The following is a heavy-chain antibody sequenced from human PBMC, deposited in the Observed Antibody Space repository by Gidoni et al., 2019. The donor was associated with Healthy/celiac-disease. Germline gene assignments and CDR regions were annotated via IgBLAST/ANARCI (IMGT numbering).Heavy chain of an antibody. Sequence: QVQLAQSGAEVKKPGASEKVSCTASGYTCTSYGISWVRQAPGQGLEWMGWISAYNGNTNYAQKLQGRVTMTTDTSTSTAYMELRSLRSDDTAVYYCARDLYEYSSSADDYWGQGTLVTVSS. V-gene: IGHV1-18*01. CDR3: ARDLYEYSSSADDY. CDR1: GYTCTSYG. CDR2: ISAYNGNT. D-gene: IGHD6-6*01. J-gene: IGHJ4*02.